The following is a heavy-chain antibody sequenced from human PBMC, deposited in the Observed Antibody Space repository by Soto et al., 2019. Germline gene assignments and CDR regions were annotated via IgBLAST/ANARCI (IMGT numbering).Heavy chain of an antibody. Sequence: GGPLRLSCAAAGFSCSTYGMHWVRQAPGKGLEWVAVIWYDGSNKYYADSVKGRFTISRDNSKNTLYLQMNSLRAEDTAVYYCARVIYGSFDYWGQGTLVTVSS. D-gene: IGHD3-10*01. CDR3: ARVIYGSFDY. J-gene: IGHJ4*02. V-gene: IGHV3-33*08. CDR2: IWYDGSNK. CDR1: GFSCSTYG.